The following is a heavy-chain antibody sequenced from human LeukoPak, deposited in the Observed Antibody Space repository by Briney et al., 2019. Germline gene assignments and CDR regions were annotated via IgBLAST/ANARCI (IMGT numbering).Heavy chain of an antibody. V-gene: IGHV1-18*01. CDR3: ARLRSIGASGHDASDF. Sequence: ASVKVSCKTSGYTFISFGISWVRQAPGQGLEWMGWISTFNGITRSAQRLQGRVTMTTDTSTRTAYMELRSLTSDDTAVYYCARLRSIGASGHDASDFWGQGTMVTVSS. D-gene: IGHD3-3*01. J-gene: IGHJ3*01. CDR2: ISTFNGIT. CDR1: GYTFISFG.